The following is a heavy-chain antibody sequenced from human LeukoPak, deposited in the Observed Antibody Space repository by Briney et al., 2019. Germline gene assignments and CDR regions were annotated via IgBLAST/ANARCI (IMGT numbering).Heavy chain of an antibody. CDR1: GYTFTSYD. V-gene: IGHV1-8*03. J-gene: IGHJ4*02. D-gene: IGHD5-18*01. CDR2: MNPNSGNT. Sequence: GASVKVSCKASGYTFTSYDINWVRQATGQGLEWMGWMNPNSGNTGYAQKFQGRVTITRNTSISTACMELSSLRSEDTAVYYCATPQGGYSYGGYYFDYWGQGTLVTVSS. CDR3: ATPQGGYSYGGYYFDY.